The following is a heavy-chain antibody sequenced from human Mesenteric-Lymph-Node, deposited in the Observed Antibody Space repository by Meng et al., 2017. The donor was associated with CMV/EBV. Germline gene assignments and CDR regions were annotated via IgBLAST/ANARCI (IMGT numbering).Heavy chain of an antibody. CDR2: MNSDGTTI. CDR3: ATAGNYYFGN. Sequence: LSCAASGFSFSNYWMHWVRQAPGKGLMWVSRMNSDGTTINYADSVRGRFTISRDNAKNTLYLQMNSLGDEDTAVYYCATAGNYYFGNWGQGTLVTSPQ. J-gene: IGHJ4*02. CDR1: GFSFSNYW. V-gene: IGHV3-74*01.